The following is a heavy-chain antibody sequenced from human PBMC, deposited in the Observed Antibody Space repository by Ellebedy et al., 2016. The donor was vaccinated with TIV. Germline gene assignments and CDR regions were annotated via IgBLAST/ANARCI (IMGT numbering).Heavy chain of an antibody. Sequence: MPSETLSLTCTVSGGSIRNYYWTWIRQPPGKGLEWIGHMYYSGCSNYNPSLRSRVTMSIDTSKNQFSLKMSSVTAADTAVYYCAASESADSDYWGPGTLVTVSS. J-gene: IGHJ4*02. V-gene: IGHV4-59*01. CDR1: GGSIRNYY. D-gene: IGHD2-2*01. CDR2: MYYSGCS. CDR3: AASESADSDY.